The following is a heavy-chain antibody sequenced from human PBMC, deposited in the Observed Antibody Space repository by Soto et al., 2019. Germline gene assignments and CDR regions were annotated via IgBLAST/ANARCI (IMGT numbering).Heavy chain of an antibody. CDR1: GFTFSDYY. V-gene: IGHV3-11*06. J-gene: IGHJ4*02. CDR2: ISSSSSYT. D-gene: IGHD2-15*01. CDR3: ARDLREDGSTFFGGY. Sequence: KAGGSLRLSCAASGFTFSDYYMSWIRQAPGKGLEWVSYISSSSSYTNYADSVKGRFTISRDNAKNSLYLQMNSLRAEDTAVYYCARDLREDGSTFFGGYWGQGTLVTVSS.